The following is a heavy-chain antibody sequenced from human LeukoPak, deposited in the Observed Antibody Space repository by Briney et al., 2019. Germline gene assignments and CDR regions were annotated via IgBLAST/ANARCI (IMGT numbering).Heavy chain of an antibody. CDR3: ARGVYIAAAQYAY. CDR1: GGSISSYY. D-gene: IGHD6-13*01. CDR2: IYYSGTT. Sequence: SETLSLTCTVSGGSISSYYWSWIRQPPGKGLEWIGYIYYSGTTNYNPSLKSRVTIPVDTSKNQFSLKLSSVTAADTAVYYCARGVYIAAAQYAYWGQGTLVTVSS. V-gene: IGHV4-59*01. J-gene: IGHJ4*02.